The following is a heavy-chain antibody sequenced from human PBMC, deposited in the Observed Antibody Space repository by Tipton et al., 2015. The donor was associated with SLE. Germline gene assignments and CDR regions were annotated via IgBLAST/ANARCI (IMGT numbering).Heavy chain of an antibody. CDR2: INHSGST. CDR1: GGSFSGYY. J-gene: IGHJ5*02. D-gene: IGHD2-2*01. Sequence: TLSLTCAVHGGSFSGYYCSWIRQPPGKGLEWIGEINHSGSTNYNPSLKSRVTISVDTSKNQFSLKLSSVTAADTAVYYCAREGQYQGWFDPWGQGTLVTVSS. CDR3: AREGQYQGWFDP. V-gene: IGHV4-34*01.